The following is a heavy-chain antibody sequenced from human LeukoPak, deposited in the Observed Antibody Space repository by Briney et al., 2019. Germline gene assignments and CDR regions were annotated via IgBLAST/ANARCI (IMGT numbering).Heavy chain of an antibody. Sequence: GGSLRLSCAASGFTFSSYAMSWVRQAPGKGLEWVSVISGSGGSTYYADSVKGRFNISRDNSKNTLYLQMNSLRAEDTALYYCAGGTGWLIDSWGQGTLVTVSS. CDR1: GFTFSSYA. CDR2: ISGSGGST. V-gene: IGHV3-23*01. J-gene: IGHJ4*02. CDR3: AGGTGWLIDS. D-gene: IGHD6-19*01.